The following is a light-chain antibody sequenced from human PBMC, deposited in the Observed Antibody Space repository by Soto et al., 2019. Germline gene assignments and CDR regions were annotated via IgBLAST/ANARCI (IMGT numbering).Light chain of an antibody. CDR1: QSVDSD. V-gene: IGKV3-11*01. Sequence: VLTQSPATLSLSPGEGATLSCRTSQSVDSDLAWYHQKPGQAPRLLIYDASNRASGAPARVSSRGYGTDFPLTISSLEPDDFGVFYCQQRNSWPWTFGQGTKVEIK. CDR3: QQRNSWPWT. CDR2: DAS. J-gene: IGKJ1*01.